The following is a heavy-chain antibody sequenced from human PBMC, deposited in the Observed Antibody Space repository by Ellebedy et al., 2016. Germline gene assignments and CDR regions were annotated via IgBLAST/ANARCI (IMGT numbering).Heavy chain of an antibody. V-gene: IGHV4-59*02. CDR3: AKWNVDWYAFDV. Sequence: SETLSLTCNVSGGSVSSDYWNWIRRPPGKGLEWIGYVFHTGTTNYNPSLKSRVTLSLDTSKSQFSLRLTSVTAADTAVYYCAKWNVDWYAFDVWGQGTMVTVS. CDR1: GGSVSSDY. D-gene: IGHD1-1*01. J-gene: IGHJ3*01. CDR2: VFHTGTT.